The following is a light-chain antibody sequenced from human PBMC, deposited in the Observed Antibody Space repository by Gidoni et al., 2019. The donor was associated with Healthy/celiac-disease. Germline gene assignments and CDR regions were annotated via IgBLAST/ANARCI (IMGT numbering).Light chain of an antibody. J-gene: IGLJ2*01. CDR1: ALPKQY. CDR2: KDS. V-gene: IGLV3-25*03. Sequence: SYELPQPPSVSVSPGQTARITCPGDALPKQYAYWYQQKPGQAPVLVIYKDSERPSGIPERFSDSSSGTTVTLTISGVQAEDEADYYCQSADSSVVFGGGTKLTVL. CDR3: QSADSSVV.